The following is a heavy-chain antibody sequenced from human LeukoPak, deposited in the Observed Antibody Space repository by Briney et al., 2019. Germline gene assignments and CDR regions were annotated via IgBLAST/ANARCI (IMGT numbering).Heavy chain of an antibody. D-gene: IGHD2-8*02. CDR3: ARDGRTGGYYYYGMDV. CDR2: IIPILGIA. J-gene: IGHJ6*02. V-gene: IGHV1-69*04. Sequence: PRASVKVSCKASGGTFSSYAISWVRQAPGQGLEWMGRIIPILGIANYAQKFQGRVTITADKSTSTAYMELSRLRSDDTAVYYCARDGRTGGYYYYGMDVWGQGTLVAVSS. CDR1: GGTFSSYA.